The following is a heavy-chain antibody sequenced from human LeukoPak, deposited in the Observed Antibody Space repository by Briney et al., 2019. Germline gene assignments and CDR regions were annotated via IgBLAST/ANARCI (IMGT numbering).Heavy chain of an antibody. CDR3: ARVDSSGYYYEAFDI. Sequence: GGSLRLSCAASGFTFSSYAMHWVRQAPGKGLEWVAVISYDGSNKYYADSVKGRFTISRDNSKNTLYLQMNSLRAEDTAVYYCARVDSSGYYYEAFDIWGQGTMVTVSS. J-gene: IGHJ3*02. D-gene: IGHD3-22*01. V-gene: IGHV3-30*04. CDR1: GFTFSSYA. CDR2: ISYDGSNK.